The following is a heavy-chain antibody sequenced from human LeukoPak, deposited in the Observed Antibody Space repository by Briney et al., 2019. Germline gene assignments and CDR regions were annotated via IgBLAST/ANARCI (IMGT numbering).Heavy chain of an antibody. CDR3: AREGGSGSFFDY. Sequence: GGSLRLSCAASGFTFSTYNMNWVRQAPGKGLEWVSSISSSSSYIYYADSVKGRFTISRDNSKNTLYLQMNSLRAEDTAVYYCAREGGSGSFFDYWGQGTLVTVSS. CDR1: GFTFSTYN. J-gene: IGHJ4*02. D-gene: IGHD3-10*01. V-gene: IGHV3-21*04. CDR2: ISSSSSYI.